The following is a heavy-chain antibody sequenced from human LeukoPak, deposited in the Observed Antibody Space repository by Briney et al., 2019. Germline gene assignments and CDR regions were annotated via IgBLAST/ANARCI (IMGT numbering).Heavy chain of an antibody. CDR1: GFTFSSYG. J-gene: IGHJ4*02. CDR2: IRKKVNSYTT. D-gene: IGHD2/OR15-2a*01. CDR3: ARGYCRSTTSCYFDY. V-gene: IGHV3-72*01. Sequence: GRSLRLSCAASGFTFSSYGMHWVRQAPGKGLEWVGRIRKKVNSYTTEYAATVKGRLTISRDDSKNSLYLQMNSLKTEDTAVYYCARGYCRSTTSCYFDYWGQGTLVTVSS.